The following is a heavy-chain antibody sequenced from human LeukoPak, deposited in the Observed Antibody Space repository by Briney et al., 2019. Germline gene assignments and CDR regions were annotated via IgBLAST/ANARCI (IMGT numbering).Heavy chain of an antibody. CDR1: GLTFSNSW. J-gene: IGHJ4*02. CDR2: IDQGGSHG. CDR3: ASTFPYCSAGSCAL. D-gene: IGHD2-15*01. V-gene: IGHV3-7*01. Sequence: PGGSLRLSCVASGLTFSNSWMTWVRQAPGKGLEWVGNIDQGGSHGNYVDSVKGRLTISRDNAKNSLYLQMDSLRAEDTAIYYCASTFPYCSAGSCALGGQGTLVTVSS.